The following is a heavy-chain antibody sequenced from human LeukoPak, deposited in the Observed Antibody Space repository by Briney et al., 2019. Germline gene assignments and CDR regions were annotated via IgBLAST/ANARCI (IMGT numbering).Heavy chain of an antibody. CDR3: TTATMVRGVLIDY. V-gene: IGHV3-15*01. D-gene: IGHD3-10*01. J-gene: IGHJ4*02. CDR2: IKSKTDGGTT. Sequence: GGSLRLSCAASGFTFGNAWMSWVRQAPGKGLEWVGRIKSKTDGGTTDYAAPVKGRFTISRDDSKNTLYLQMNSLKTEDTAVYYCTTATMVRGVLIDYWGQGTLVTVSS. CDR1: GFTFGNAW.